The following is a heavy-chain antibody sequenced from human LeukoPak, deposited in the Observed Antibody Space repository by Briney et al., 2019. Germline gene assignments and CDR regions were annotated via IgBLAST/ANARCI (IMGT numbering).Heavy chain of an antibody. J-gene: IGHJ3*02. D-gene: IGHD3-10*01. V-gene: IGHV1-69*13. CDR2: IIPIFGTA. CDR3: ARVFYYGSGSYKGAFDI. CDR1: GGTFSSYA. Sequence: SVKVSCKASGGTFSSYAIRWVRQAPGQGLEWMGGIIPIFGTANYAQKFQGRVTNTADESTSTAYMELSSLRSEDTAVYYCARVFYYGSGSYKGAFDIWGQGTMVIVSS.